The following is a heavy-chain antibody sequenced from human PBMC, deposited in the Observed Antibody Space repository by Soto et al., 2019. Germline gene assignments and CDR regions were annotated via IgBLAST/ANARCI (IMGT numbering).Heavy chain of an antibody. CDR2: IYYSGST. CDR3: ARELRFGEDYYGMDA. D-gene: IGHD3-10*01. J-gene: IGHJ6*04. Sequence: QMQLQESGPGLVKPSQTLSLTCTVSGGSISSGGYYWGWLRQHPGKGLEWIGYIYYSGSTNYNPSTKRRVTKTVDSSNNQFALRLRTVTAADTAVYYCARELRFGEDYYGMDALGKGTTVTVSS. CDR1: GGSISSGGYY. V-gene: IGHV4-31*03.